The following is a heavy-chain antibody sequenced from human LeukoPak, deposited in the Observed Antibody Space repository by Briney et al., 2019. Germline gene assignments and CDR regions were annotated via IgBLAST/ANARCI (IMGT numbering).Heavy chain of an antibody. CDR1: GFTFSSCS. CDR3: ATTTVTPHAFDI. V-gene: IGHV3-21*01. D-gene: IGHD4-17*01. Sequence: GGSLRLSCAASGFTFSSCSMNRVRQALGKGLEWVSSISSSSSYIYYADSVKGRFTISRDNAKNSLYLQMNSLRAEDTAVYYCATTTVTPHAFDIWGQGTMVTVSS. J-gene: IGHJ3*02. CDR2: ISSSSSYI.